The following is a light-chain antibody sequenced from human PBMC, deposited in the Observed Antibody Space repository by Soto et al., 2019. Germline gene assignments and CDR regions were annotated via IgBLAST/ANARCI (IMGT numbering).Light chain of an antibody. CDR3: SSYVGYKNFVV. CDR1: SSDVGGYNY. CDR2: EVN. Sequence: QSALTQPPSASGSPGQSVTISCTGTSSDVGGYNYVSWYQQHPGKAPILIIYEVNKRPSGVPDRFSGSKSGNTASLTVSGLQAEDEADYYCSSYVGYKNFVVFGGGTKLTVL. J-gene: IGLJ2*01. V-gene: IGLV2-8*01.